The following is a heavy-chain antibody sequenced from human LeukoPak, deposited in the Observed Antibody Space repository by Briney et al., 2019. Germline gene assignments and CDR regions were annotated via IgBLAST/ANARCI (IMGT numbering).Heavy chain of an antibody. CDR3: ARDLNAFDI. Sequence: SETLSLTCAVYGGSFSGYYWSWIRQPPGKGLEWIGEINHSGSTNYNPSLKSRVTISVDTSKNQFSLKLSSVTAADTAVYYCARDLNAFDIWGQGTMVTVSS. J-gene: IGHJ3*02. V-gene: IGHV4-34*01. CDR2: INHSGST. CDR1: GGSFSGYY.